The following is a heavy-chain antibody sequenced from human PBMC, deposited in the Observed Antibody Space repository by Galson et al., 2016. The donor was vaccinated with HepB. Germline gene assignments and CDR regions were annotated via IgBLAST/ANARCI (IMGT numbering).Heavy chain of an antibody. D-gene: IGHD3-10*01. V-gene: IGHV5-51*01. CDR1: GYRFTSHW. CDR3: ARFESIWLVGGGSDGSESYGSDI. CDR2: IDAGDSDT. Sequence: QSGAWVKKPGESLTIFCRASGYRFTSHWIAWVRPMPGRGLEWVGIIDAGDSDTIYSPSFQGQVTISADRSISTVFLQWNSLKASDTAMYYCARFESIWLVGGGSDGSESYGSDIWGQGTMITVSS. J-gene: IGHJ3*02.